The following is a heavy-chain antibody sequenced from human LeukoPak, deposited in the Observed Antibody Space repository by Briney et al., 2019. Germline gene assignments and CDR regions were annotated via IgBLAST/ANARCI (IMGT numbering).Heavy chain of an antibody. J-gene: IGHJ4*02. Sequence: GGSLRLSCAASGFTFDDYXMXXVRQAPGKGXXXXXXXSGDGGSTYYADSVKGRFTISRDNSKNSLYLQMNSLRTEDTALYYCAKDRKLYSGSCSYFDYWGQGTLVTVSS. CDR1: GFTFDDYX. CDR2: XSGDGGST. CDR3: AKDRKLYSGSCSYFDY. D-gene: IGHD1-26*01. V-gene: IGHV3-43*02.